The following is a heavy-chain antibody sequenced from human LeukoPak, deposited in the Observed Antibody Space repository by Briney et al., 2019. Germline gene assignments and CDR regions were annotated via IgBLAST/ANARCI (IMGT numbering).Heavy chain of an antibody. CDR1: GFTFNAYS. J-gene: IGHJ4*02. CDR2: ITSSGSYI. Sequence: GGSLRLSCAASGFTFNAYSMNWVRQAPGKGLEWVSSITSSGSYIYYRDSLKGRFTISRDNAKNSLYLQMNSLRDDDTAVYYCARGTDSGYDSTGSFDYWGQGALVTVSS. CDR3: ARGTDSGYDSTGSFDY. V-gene: IGHV3-21*01. D-gene: IGHD5-12*01.